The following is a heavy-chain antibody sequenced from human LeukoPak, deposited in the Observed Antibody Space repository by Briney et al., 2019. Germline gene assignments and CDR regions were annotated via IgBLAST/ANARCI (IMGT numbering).Heavy chain of an antibody. D-gene: IGHD6-19*01. Sequence: SETLSLTCTVSGGSISSGGYYWSWIRQPPGKGLEWIGYIYHSGSTYYNPSLKSRVTISVDRSKNQFSLKLSSVTAADTAVYYCARGGSGWHPFDYWGQGTLVTVSS. CDR1: GGSISSGGYY. CDR2: IYHSGST. J-gene: IGHJ4*02. CDR3: ARGGSGWHPFDY. V-gene: IGHV4-30-2*01.